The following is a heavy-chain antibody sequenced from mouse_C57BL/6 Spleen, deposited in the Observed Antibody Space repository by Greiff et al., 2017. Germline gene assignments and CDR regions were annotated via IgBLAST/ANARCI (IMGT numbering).Heavy chain of an antibody. D-gene: IGHD2-4*01. J-gene: IGHJ4*01. CDR1: GYAFSSSW. Sequence: VQLQQSGPELVKPGASVKISCKASGYAFSSSWMNWVKQRPGKGLEWIGRIYPGDGDTNYNGKFKGKDTLTADKSSSTAYMQLSSLTSEDSAVYFCARRYDYDGYAMDYWGQGTSVTVSS. V-gene: IGHV1-82*01. CDR3: ARRYDYDGYAMDY. CDR2: IYPGDGDT.